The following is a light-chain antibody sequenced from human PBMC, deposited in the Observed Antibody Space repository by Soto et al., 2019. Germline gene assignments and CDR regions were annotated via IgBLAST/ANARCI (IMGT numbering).Light chain of an antibody. Sequence: DIVLTQSPGTLSLCPGERATLSCRANQSVSSSYLAWYQQKPGQAPRLLIYGASSRATGIPDRFSGSGSGTDFTLTISRLEPEDFAVYYCQQYGSSLLTFGPGTKVDIK. J-gene: IGKJ3*01. V-gene: IGKV3-20*01. CDR2: GAS. CDR1: QSVSSSY. CDR3: QQYGSSLLT.